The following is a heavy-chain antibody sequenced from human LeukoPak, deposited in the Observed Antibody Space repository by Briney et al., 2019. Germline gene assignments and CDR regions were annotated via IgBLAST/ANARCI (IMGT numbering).Heavy chain of an antibody. CDR3: ARGYDVGATEIDH. Sequence: GASAKVSCKASGYTFTTYGISWVRQAPGQGLEWMGWISAYDGNTNYAQKVQGRVTMTTDTSTSTAYMELRSLRSDDTAVYYCARGYDVGATEIDHWGQGTLVTVSS. V-gene: IGHV1-18*01. J-gene: IGHJ4*02. CDR1: GYTFTTYG. CDR2: ISAYDGNT. D-gene: IGHD1-26*01.